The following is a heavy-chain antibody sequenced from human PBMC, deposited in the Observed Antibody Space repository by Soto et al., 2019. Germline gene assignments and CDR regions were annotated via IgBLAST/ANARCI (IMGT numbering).Heavy chain of an antibody. J-gene: IGHJ4*02. D-gene: IGHD6-13*01. CDR1: GYPFSSHG. CDR3: ARLYSSSWYSKYYFDY. Sequence: ASVKVSCKASGYPFSSHGFTWVRQAPGQGLEWMGWISIYNGNTHYAQKFQRRLTLTTDESTSTAYMELSSLRSEDTAVYYCARLYSSSWYSKYYFDYWGQGTLVTVS. CDR2: ISIYNGNT. V-gene: IGHV1-18*04.